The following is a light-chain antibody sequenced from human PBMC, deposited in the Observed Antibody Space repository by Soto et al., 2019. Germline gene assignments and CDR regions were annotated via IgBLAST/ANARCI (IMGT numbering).Light chain of an antibody. J-gene: IGLJ2*01. CDR1: TANIGSHT. Sequence: QAVVTQPPSASGTPGQRVTVSCSGSTANIGSHTVNWYYQLPGTAPKLLIYRSNQRPSGVPDRFSASKSGTSASLAISGLQSEDEADYYCSAWDDSLNGLLFGGGTKVTVL. CDR3: SAWDDSLNGLL. CDR2: RSN. V-gene: IGLV1-44*01.